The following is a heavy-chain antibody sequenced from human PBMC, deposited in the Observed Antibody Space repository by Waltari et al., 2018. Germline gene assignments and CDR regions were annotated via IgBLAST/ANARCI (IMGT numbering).Heavy chain of an antibody. CDR3: ALDTGALWMDV. Sequence: QVQLVQSGAEVKKPGASVKISCKTSEYTFTSSYIHWVRQAHGQGLEWMGIINPSGGSTIYAQKFQGRFTMNRDTSTSTVYMELSSLRSEDTAVYYCALDTGALWMDVWGQGTTVTVSS. J-gene: IGHJ6*02. D-gene: IGHD2-21*01. V-gene: IGHV1-46*01. CDR2: INPSGGST. CDR1: EYTFTSSY.